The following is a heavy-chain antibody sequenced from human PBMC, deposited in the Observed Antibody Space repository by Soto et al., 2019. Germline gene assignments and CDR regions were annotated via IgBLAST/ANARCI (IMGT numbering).Heavy chain of an antibody. CDR3: EKGSSGWYERFDY. Sequence: EVQLLESAGGLVQPGGSLRLSCAASGFTFSSYAMSWVRQAPGKGLEWVSAISGSGGSTYYADSVKGRFTISRDNSKNPLYLQMNSLRAEDTAVYYCEKGSSGWYERFDYWCQGTLVTVSS. V-gene: IGHV3-23*01. D-gene: IGHD6-19*01. CDR2: ISGSGGST. J-gene: IGHJ4*02. CDR1: GFTFSSYA.